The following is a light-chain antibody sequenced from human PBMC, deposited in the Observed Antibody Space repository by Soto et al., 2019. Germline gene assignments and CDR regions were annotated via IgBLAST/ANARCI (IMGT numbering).Light chain of an antibody. CDR1: SSDVGSYNL. CDR2: EGS. Sequence: QSVLTQPASVSGSPGQSITISCTGTSSDVGSYNLVSWYQQHPGKAPKLMIYEGSKRPSGVSNRFSGSKSDNTASLTISGLQAEDEADYYCCSYAGSSAVVFGGGTKLTVL. CDR3: CSYAGSSAVV. V-gene: IGLV2-23*01. J-gene: IGLJ2*01.